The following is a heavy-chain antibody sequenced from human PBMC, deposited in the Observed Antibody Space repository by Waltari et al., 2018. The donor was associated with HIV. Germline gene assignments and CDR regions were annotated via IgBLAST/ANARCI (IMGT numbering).Heavy chain of an antibody. V-gene: IGHV3-48*02. D-gene: IGHD2-15*01. CDR3: AREGACSGGSSPGDPPCYYYYGMDV. J-gene: IGHJ6*02. Sequence: EVQLVESGGGLVQPGGSLRLSCAASGFTFSSYSMNWVRQAPGKGLEWVSYISSSSSTIYYADSVKGLFTISRDNAKNSLYLQMNSLRDEDTAVYYCAREGACSGGSSPGDPPCYYYYGMDVWGQGTTVTVSS. CDR1: GFTFSSYS. CDR2: ISSSSSTI.